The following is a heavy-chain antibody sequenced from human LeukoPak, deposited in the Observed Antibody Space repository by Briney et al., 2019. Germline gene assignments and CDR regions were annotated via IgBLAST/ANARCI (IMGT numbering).Heavy chain of an antibody. Sequence: PGGSLRLSCAASGSTFTSYAMSWVRQAPGKGLEWVSTISGSGGSTYYADSVKGRFTISRDNSKNTLYLQLKSLRAEDTAVYFCATSSDYWGQGTLVTVSS. V-gene: IGHV3-23*01. CDR1: GSTFTSYA. J-gene: IGHJ4*02. CDR2: ISGSGGST. CDR3: ATSSDY.